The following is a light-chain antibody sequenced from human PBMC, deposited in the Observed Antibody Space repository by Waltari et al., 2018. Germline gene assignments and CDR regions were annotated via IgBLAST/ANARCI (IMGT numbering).Light chain of an antibody. Sequence: QSALTQPASVSGSPGQSITISCTGTRSDVGCHNHVPWLQQFPGKAPRLIIYDVTNRPSGVSNRFSGSKFANTASLTISGLRSEDEADYYCTSFTSTTTWVFGGGTKVTV. CDR2: DVT. V-gene: IGLV2-14*01. CDR1: RSDVGCHNH. J-gene: IGLJ3*02. CDR3: TSFTSTTTWV.